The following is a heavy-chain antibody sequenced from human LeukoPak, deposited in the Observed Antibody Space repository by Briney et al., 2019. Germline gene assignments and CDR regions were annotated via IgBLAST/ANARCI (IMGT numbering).Heavy chain of an antibody. CDR1: GGSISSGSYY. V-gene: IGHV4-61*02. CDR3: ARVPLYGSGSYIDY. D-gene: IGHD3-10*01. J-gene: IGHJ4*02. Sequence: SQTLSLTCTVSGGSISSGSYYWSWIRQPAGTGLEWIGRIYTSGSTNYNPSLKSRVTISVDTSKNQFSLKLSSVTAADTAVYYCARVPLYGSGSYIDYWGQGTLVTVSS. CDR2: IYTSGST.